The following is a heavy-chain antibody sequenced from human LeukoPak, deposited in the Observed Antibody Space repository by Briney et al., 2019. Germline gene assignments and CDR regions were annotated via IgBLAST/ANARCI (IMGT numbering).Heavy chain of an antibody. Sequence: ASVKVSCKASGYTFTGYYMHWVRQATGQGLEWMGWINPNSGGTNYAQKFQGRVTMTRDTSISTAYMELSRLRSDDTAVYYCARPYCSSTSCYPYFDYWGQGTLVTVSS. CDR3: ARPYCSSTSCYPYFDY. V-gene: IGHV1-2*02. D-gene: IGHD2-2*01. J-gene: IGHJ4*02. CDR2: INPNSGGT. CDR1: GYTFTGYY.